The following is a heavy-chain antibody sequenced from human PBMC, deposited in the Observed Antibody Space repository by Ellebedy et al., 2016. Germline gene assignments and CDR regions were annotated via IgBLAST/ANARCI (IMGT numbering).Heavy chain of an antibody. Sequence: GSLRLSCTVSGYSISSGYHWGWIRQPPGKGLEWIGNIYHSGSTYYNPSLKGRVSISGDTSNNQFSLNLRSVTAADTAVYYCARDSLGIVPAAMPADYWGQGTLVTVSS. CDR2: IYHSGST. J-gene: IGHJ4*02. CDR1: GYSISSGYH. CDR3: ARDSLGIVPAAMPADY. D-gene: IGHD2-2*01. V-gene: IGHV4-38-2*02.